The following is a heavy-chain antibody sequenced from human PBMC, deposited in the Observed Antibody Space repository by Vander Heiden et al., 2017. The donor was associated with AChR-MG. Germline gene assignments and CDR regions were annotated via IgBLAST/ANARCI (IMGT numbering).Heavy chain of an antibody. J-gene: IGHJ4*02. V-gene: IGHV3-30-3*01. CDR3: AREFLSGNYGYFDY. CDR2: ISYDGSNK. Sequence: QVQLVESGGGVVQPGRSLRLSCAASGFTFSSYAMHWVRQAPGKGLEWVAVISYDGSNKYYADSVKGRFTISRDNSKNTLYLQMNSLRAEDTAVYYCAREFLSGNYGYFDYWGQGTLVTVSS. CDR1: GFTFSSYA. D-gene: IGHD1-26*01.